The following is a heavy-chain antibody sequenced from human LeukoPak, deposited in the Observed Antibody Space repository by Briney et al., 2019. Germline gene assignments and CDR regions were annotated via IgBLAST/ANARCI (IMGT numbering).Heavy chain of an antibody. V-gene: IGHV4-38-2*02. CDR2: IHHGGTT. CDR3: ARLLAYSSELDY. CDR1: GYSISSGYY. D-gene: IGHD6-25*01. Sequence: PSETLSLTCTASGYSISSGYYWGWIRQPPGKGLEWIGSIHHGGTTYYNPSLKSPVTISVDTSKNQFSLKLSSVTAADTAVYYCARLLAYSSELDYWGQGTLVTVSS. J-gene: IGHJ4*02.